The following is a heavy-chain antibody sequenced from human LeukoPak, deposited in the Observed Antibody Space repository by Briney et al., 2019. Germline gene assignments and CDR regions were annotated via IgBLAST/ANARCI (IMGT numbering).Heavy chain of an antibody. CDR2: INHRRST. Sequence: SETLSLTCAVYGGSFSGYYWSWIRQPPGKGLEWIGEINHRRSTNYNPSLKSRVTMSVDTSKNQFSLNLSSVTAADTAVYYCARGQFWSGYSIWGQGTLVTVSS. J-gene: IGHJ4*02. CDR1: GGSFSGYY. D-gene: IGHD3-3*02. CDR3: ARGQFWSGYSI. V-gene: IGHV4-34*01.